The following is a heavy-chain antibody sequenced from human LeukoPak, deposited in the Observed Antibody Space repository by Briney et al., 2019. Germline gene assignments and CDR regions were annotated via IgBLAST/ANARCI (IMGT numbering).Heavy chain of an antibody. CDR1: DDSISNYY. J-gene: IGHJ4*02. V-gene: IGHV4-59*01. CDR2: IYYSGTT. Sequence: PSETLSLTCTVSDDSISNYYWSWIRQPPGKGLEWIGYIYYSGTTNYNPSLMSRVTISIDTSKNHFSLKLSSVTTADTAVYYCARAMGFTLPYSSSWLPFDYWGQGTLVTVSS. CDR3: ARAMGFTLPYSSSWLPFDY. D-gene: IGHD6-13*01.